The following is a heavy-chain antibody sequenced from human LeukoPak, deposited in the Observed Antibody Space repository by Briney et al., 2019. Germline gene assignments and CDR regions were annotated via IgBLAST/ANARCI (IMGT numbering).Heavy chain of an antibody. V-gene: IGHV4-61*02. J-gene: IGHJ4*02. CDR1: GSSVSSGSYY. D-gene: IGHD1-26*01. Sequence: SQTLSLTCTVSGSSVSSGSYYWSWIRQPAGKGLEWIGRTYTSGSTNYNPSLKSRVTISVDTSKNQFSLKLSSVTAADTAVYYCARAGPTPYSGSYSLFDYWGQGTLVTVSS. CDR3: ARAGPTPYSGSYSLFDY. CDR2: TYTSGST.